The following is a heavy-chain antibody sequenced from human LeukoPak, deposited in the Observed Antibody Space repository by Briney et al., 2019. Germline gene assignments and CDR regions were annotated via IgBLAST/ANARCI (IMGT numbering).Heavy chain of an antibody. CDR1: GFTSSSYA. J-gene: IGHJ5*02. D-gene: IGHD2-8*01. Sequence: QPGGSLRLSCAASGFTSSSYAMSWVRQAPGKGLEWVSAISGSGGSTYYADSVKGRFTISRDNSKNTLYLQMNSLRAEDTAVYYCAKGTFVWDWFDPWGQGTLVTVSS. V-gene: IGHV3-23*01. CDR3: AKGTFVWDWFDP. CDR2: ISGSGGST.